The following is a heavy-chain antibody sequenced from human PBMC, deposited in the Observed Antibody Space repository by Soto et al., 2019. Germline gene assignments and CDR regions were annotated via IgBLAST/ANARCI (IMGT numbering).Heavy chain of an antibody. D-gene: IGHD6-19*01. V-gene: IGHV1-46*01. CDR1: GYTFTSYY. CDR3: ERVTPTRYSSGWYGY. Sequence: ASVKVSCKASGYTFTSYYMHWVRQAPGQGLEWMGIINPSGGSTSYAQKFQGRVTMTRDTSTSTVYMELSSLRSEDTAVYYCERVTPTRYSSGWYGYWGQGTLVTVSS. J-gene: IGHJ4*02. CDR2: INPSGGST.